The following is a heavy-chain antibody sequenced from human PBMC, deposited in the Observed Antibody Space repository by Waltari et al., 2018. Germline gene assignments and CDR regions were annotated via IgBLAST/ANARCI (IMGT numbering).Heavy chain of an antibody. Sequence: QVQLQESGPGLVKPSETLSLTCTVSGGSISSYYWSWIRQPPGKGLEWLGYNSGSTNNHPSLRRRVTIAVDTSKTQFSLKLSCVTAADTAVYYCARLGEYYGSGSYENWFDPWGQGTLVTVSS. D-gene: IGHD3-10*01. CDR1: GGSISSYY. CDR3: ARLGEYYGSGSYENWFDP. J-gene: IGHJ5*02. CDR2: NSGST. V-gene: IGHV4-59*08.